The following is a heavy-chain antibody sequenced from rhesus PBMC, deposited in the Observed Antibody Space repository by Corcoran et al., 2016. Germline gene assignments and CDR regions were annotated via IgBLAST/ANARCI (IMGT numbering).Heavy chain of an antibody. J-gene: IGHJ6*01. Sequence: QVQLQESGPGLVKPSETLSLACAVSGGSINSGTYYWSWMRQPPGKSLGWFGFINFKGYTDYNPALKSRVTISGDKSKNQFSLNLNSVTAADTAVYYCAGRIGMNYGLHSWGQGVVVTVSS. D-gene: IGHD3-9*01. CDR2: INFKGYT. V-gene: IGHV4-122*02. CDR1: GGSINSGTYY. CDR3: AGRIGMNYGLHS.